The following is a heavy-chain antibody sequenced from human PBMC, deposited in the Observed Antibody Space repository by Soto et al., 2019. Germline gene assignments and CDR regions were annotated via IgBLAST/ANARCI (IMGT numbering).Heavy chain of an antibody. CDR1: GFTFSSYA. D-gene: IGHD2-2*01. V-gene: IGHV3-23*01. J-gene: IGHJ6*02. Sequence: EVQLLESGGGLVQPGGSLRLSCAASGFTFSSYAMKWVRQAPGKGLEWVSLIGESGTPTYYADSVKGRFTISRDNSGNTLFLEMYSMRAEETAVYYCARYIPGVRYYGMDVWGQGTTVNVSS. CDR3: ARYIPGVRYYGMDV. CDR2: IGESGTPT.